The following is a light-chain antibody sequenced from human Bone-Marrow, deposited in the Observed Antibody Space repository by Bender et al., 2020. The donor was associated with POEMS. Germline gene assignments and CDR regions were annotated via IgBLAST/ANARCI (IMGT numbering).Light chain of an antibody. Sequence: QSALTQPRSVSGSPGQSVTISCTGTTSDVGGHNYVSWYQQHPDKAPKVMIYDVTNRPSGVSNRFSGSKSGTSASLAITGLQSDDEAIYFCVAWDASLNGWVFGGGTKLTVL. V-gene: IGLV2-11*01. CDR1: TSDVGGHNY. J-gene: IGLJ3*02. CDR3: VAWDASLNGWV. CDR2: DVT.